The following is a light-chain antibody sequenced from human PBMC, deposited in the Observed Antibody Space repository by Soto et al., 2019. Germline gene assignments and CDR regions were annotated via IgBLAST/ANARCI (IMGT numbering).Light chain of an antibody. CDR1: SSDVGNYKY. CDR2: EVS. V-gene: IGLV2-14*01. CDR3: FSYTSSGPEV. J-gene: IGLJ1*01. Sequence: QAVVTQPASVSGSPGQSITIACTGTSSDVGNYKYVSWYQQHPGKALKLMIYEVSNRPSGVSNRFSGSKSGNTASLPISGLQAEDVTHYYCFSYTSSGPEVFRTGTKGTVL.